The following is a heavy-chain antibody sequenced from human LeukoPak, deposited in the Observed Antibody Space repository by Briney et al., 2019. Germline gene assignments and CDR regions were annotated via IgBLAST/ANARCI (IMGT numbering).Heavy chain of an antibody. CDR3: ARGTHYYDSSGNHPINWFDP. CDR2: IYYSGST. Sequence: PSETLSLTCTVSGGSLSSYYWSWIRQPPGKGLEWIGYIYYSGSTNYNPSLKSRVTISVDTSKNQFSLKLSSVTAADTAVYYCARGTHYYDSSGNHPINWFDPWGQGTLVTVSS. J-gene: IGHJ5*02. CDR1: GGSLSSYY. V-gene: IGHV4-59*01. D-gene: IGHD3-22*01.